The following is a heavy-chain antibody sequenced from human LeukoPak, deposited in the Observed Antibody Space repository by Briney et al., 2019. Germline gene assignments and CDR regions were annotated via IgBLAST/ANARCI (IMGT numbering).Heavy chain of an antibody. D-gene: IGHD2-15*01. CDR3: ARPAPSSPNAFDI. CDR1: EFSVGSNY. CDR2: ISSSSSYI. V-gene: IGHV3-21*01. Sequence: PGGSLRLSCAASEFSVGSNYMTWVRQAPGKGLEWVSSISSSSSYIYYADSVKGRFTISRDNAKNSLYLQMNSLRAEDTAVYYCARPAPSSPNAFDIWGQGTMVTVSS. J-gene: IGHJ3*02.